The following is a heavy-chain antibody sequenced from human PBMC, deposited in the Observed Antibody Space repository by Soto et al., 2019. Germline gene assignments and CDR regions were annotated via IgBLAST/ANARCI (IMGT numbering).Heavy chain of an antibody. J-gene: IGHJ4*02. CDR2: IIPIFVTP. D-gene: IGHD3-22*01. V-gene: IGHV1-69*01. CDR1: GGTFSSSA. CDR3: ARSRGGGEYNYVSSGYYPLDY. Sequence: QVQLVQSGAEVRKPGSSVKVSCKASGGTFSSSAISWVRQAPGQGLEWMGGIIPIFVTPNYAHKFRGRVTITADDSTSTAYMELSSLGSEDTAVYYCARSRGGGEYNYVSSGYYPLDYWGQGTLVTVSS.